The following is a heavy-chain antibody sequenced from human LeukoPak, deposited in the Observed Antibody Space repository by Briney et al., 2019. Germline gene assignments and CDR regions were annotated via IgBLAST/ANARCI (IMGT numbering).Heavy chain of an antibody. V-gene: IGHV3-7*01. D-gene: IGHD1-1*01. J-gene: IGHJ6*03. CDR3: ARGRRTKGIAYYMDV. CDR1: GGSISSSNW. Sequence: GTLSLTCAVSGGSISSSNWWSWVRQPPGKGLEWVANIKQDGSEKYYVDSVKGRFTISRDNAKNSLYLQMNSLRAEDTAVYYCARGRRTKGIAYYMDVWGKGTTVTVSS. CDR2: IKQDGSEK.